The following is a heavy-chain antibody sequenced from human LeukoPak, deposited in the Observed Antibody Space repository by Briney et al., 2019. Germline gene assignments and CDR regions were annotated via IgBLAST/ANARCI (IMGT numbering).Heavy chain of an antibody. J-gene: IGHJ4*02. CDR2: INHSGYT. CDR3: TRAVAGHPD. V-gene: IGHV4-34*01. D-gene: IGHD6-19*01. Sequence: SETLSLTCAVSGVAFSNYYWSWVRQSPTEGLEWIGEINHSGYTNYNPSLKSRVTISIDTSKNQFSLMVISVTAADTGVYYCTRAVAGHPDWGQGTLVTVSS. CDR1: GVAFSNYY.